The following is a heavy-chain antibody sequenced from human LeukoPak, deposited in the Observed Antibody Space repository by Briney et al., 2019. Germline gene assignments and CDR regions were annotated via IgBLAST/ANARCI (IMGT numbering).Heavy chain of an antibody. CDR1: GGSISSGDYY. CDR2: IYYSGST. J-gene: IGHJ2*01. CDR3: ARLRIDVVCSGGSCPLDWYFDL. D-gene: IGHD2-15*01. Sequence: SETLSLTCTVSGGSISSGDYYWSWIRQPPGKGLVWIGYIYYSGSTNYNPSLKSRVTISVDTSKNQFSLKLSSVTAADTAVYYCARLRIDVVCSGGSCPLDWYFDLWGRGTLVTVSS. V-gene: IGHV4-30-4*01.